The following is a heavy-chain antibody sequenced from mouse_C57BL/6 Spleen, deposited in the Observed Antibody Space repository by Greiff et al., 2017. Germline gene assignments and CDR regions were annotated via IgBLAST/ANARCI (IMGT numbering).Heavy chain of an antibody. CDR1: GFTFSDYY. J-gene: IGHJ4*01. Sequence: EVMLVESEGGLVQPGSSMKLSCTASGFTFSDYYMAWVRQVPEKGLEWVANINYDGSSTYYLDSLKSRFIISRDNAKNILYLQMSSLKSEDTATYYCARDDPDYAMDYWGQGTSVTVSS. V-gene: IGHV5-16*01. CDR3: ARDDPDYAMDY. CDR2: INYDGSST.